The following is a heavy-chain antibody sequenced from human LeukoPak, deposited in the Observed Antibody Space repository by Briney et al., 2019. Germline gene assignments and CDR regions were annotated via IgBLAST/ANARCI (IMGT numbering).Heavy chain of an antibody. Sequence: ASVKVSCKASGYTFTSYYMHWVRQAPGQGLEWMGIINPSGGSTSYAQKFQGRVTMTRDTSTSTVYMELSSLRSEDTAVYYCASRNYYDSSGYYYYYFDYWGQGILVTVSS. CDR2: INPSGGST. V-gene: IGHV1-46*01. J-gene: IGHJ4*02. CDR1: GYTFTSYY. CDR3: ASRNYYDSSGYYYYYFDY. D-gene: IGHD3-22*01.